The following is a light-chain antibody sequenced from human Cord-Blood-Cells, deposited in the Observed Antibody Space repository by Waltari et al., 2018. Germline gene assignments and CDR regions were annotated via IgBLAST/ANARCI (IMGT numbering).Light chain of an antibody. CDR1: QSVLYSSNNENY. CDR3: QQYYSTPLT. V-gene: IGKV4-1*01. Sequence: DIVMTQSPDSLAVSLGERATINCKYSQSVLYSSNNENYLAWYQQQPGQPPKLPSYLASTRESLVPDRFSCSGYGTDFTLTISSLQAEDVAVYYCQQYYSTPLTFGGGTKVEIK. J-gene: IGKJ4*01. CDR2: LAS.